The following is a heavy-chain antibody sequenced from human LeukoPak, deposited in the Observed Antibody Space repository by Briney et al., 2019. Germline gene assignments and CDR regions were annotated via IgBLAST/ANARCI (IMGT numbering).Heavy chain of an antibody. D-gene: IGHD6-13*01. CDR1: GYTFTGYY. J-gene: IGHJ4*02. V-gene: IGHV1-2*06. Sequence: GASVKVSCKASGYTFTGYYVHWVRQAPGQGLEWMGRINPNSGVTNYAQKFQGRVTMTRDTSISTAYMELSRLISDDTAIYYCARGLSSSWRFDYWGQGTLVTVSS. CDR3: ARGLSSSWRFDY. CDR2: INPNSGVT.